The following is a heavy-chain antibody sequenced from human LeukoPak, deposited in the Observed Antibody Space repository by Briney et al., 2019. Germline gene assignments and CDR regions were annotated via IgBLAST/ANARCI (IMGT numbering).Heavy chain of an antibody. D-gene: IGHD3-10*01. CDR3: ARFLERYYGSGSYYGVFEY. V-gene: IGHV4-61*09. J-gene: IGHJ4*02. CDR1: GGSISSGTYY. Sequence: PSQTLSLTCTVSGGSISSGTYYWSWIRQPAGKGLEWIGHIYTSGSTNYNPSLKSRVTISEDTSKNQFSLKLSSVTAADTAVYYCARFLERYYGSGSYYGVFEYWGQGTLVTVPS. CDR2: IYTSGST.